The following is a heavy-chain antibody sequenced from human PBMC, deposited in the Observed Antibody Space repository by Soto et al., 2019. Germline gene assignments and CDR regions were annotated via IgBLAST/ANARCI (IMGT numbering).Heavy chain of an antibody. V-gene: IGHV2-5*02. Sequence: SGPTLVNPTRTLTLTCTFSGFSLSTSGVGVGWIRQPPGKALEWLALIYWDDDKRYSPSLKSRLTITKDTSKNQVVFTMTNMDPVDTATYYCAHTRSPLSARGLWGIAATGSIYFDCWGQGTLVTVSS. J-gene: IGHJ5*01. CDR1: GFSLSTSGVG. CDR2: IYWDDDK. CDR3: AHTRSPLSARGLWGIAATGSIYFDC. D-gene: IGHD6-13*01.